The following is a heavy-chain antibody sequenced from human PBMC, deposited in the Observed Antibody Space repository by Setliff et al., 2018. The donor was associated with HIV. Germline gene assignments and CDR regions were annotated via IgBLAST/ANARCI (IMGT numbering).Heavy chain of an antibody. J-gene: IGHJ4*02. D-gene: IGHD2-2*01. CDR3: TRDWCSSTSCYVGN. CDR1: GFTFGEYP. Sequence: LRLSCATSGFTFGEYPMGWFRQAPGKGLEWVSFIRTKNYRGTTEYAASVKGRFTISRDDSKSIAYLQMNSLKTEDTAVYYCTRDWCSSTSCYVGNWGQGTLVTVS. CDR2: IRTKNYRGTT. V-gene: IGHV3-49*03.